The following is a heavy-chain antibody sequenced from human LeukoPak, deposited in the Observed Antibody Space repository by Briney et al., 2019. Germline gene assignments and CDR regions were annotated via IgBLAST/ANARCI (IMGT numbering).Heavy chain of an antibody. CDR2: LSANNGNT. V-gene: IGHV1-18*01. CDR3: ARGLHLHTVTTLNDAFDI. J-gene: IGHJ3*02. D-gene: IGHD4-17*01. Sequence: ASVKVSCKASGYTFISYGINWVRQAPGQGLEWMGWLSANNGNTDYAQKLQGRVTMTTDTSTSTAYMELRSLRSDDTAVYYCARGLHLHTVTTLNDAFDIWGQGTMVTVSS. CDR1: GYTFISYG.